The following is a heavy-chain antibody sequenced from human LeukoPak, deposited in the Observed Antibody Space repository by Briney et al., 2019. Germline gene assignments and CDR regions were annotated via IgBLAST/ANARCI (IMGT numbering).Heavy chain of an antibody. J-gene: IGHJ4*02. CDR1: GFTFSNYS. CDR2: ISSNTSTV. CDR3: ARDGPYYYDSSGSYFDY. Sequence: GGSLRLSCAASGFTFSNYSMNWVRQAPGKGLEWVSYISSNTSTVYYADSVKGRFTISRDNAKNSLYLQMNSLRDEDTAVYYCARDGPYYYDSSGSYFDYWGQGTLVTVSS. V-gene: IGHV3-48*02. D-gene: IGHD3-22*01.